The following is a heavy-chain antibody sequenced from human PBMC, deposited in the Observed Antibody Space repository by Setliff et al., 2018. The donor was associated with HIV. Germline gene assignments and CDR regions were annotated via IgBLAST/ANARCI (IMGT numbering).Heavy chain of an antibody. D-gene: IGHD6-13*01. CDR2: ISPDNGNT. CDR1: GYIFLNYD. CDR3: TKDGLAAGARAFDI. J-gene: IGHJ3*02. V-gene: IGHV1-18*04. Sequence: ASVKVSCKASGYIFLNYDITWVRQAPGQGLEWMGWISPDNGNTNYAQKIEGRVILTTDKSTNTVEMELRSLRSDDTAVYYCTKDGLAAGARAFDIWGQGTMVTVSS.